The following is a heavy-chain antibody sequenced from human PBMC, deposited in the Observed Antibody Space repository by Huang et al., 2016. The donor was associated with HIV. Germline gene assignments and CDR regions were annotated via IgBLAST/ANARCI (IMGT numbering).Heavy chain of an antibody. V-gene: IGHV3-7*01. Sequence: EVQLVESGGDLVQPGGSLRLSCAASGFTFTSYWMSWVRQAAGKGREWVANIKQDGSEKYYLDSVKGRFTISRDNAKNSLYLQMNTLRDEDTALYFCASNGYSSSWGDPFDIWGQGTMVTVSS. J-gene: IGHJ3*02. CDR3: ASNGYSSSWGDPFDI. D-gene: IGHD6-13*01. CDR2: IKQDGSEK. CDR1: GFTFTSYW.